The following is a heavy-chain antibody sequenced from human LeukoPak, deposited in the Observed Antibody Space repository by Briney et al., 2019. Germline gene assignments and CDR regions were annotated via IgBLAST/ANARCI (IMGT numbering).Heavy chain of an antibody. CDR2: ISGSGGST. V-gene: IGHV3-23*01. D-gene: IGHD3-9*01. CDR3: AKDGGDDTLTGDGLDY. J-gene: IGHJ4*02. Sequence: GGSLRLSCAASGFTFSTYAMSWVRQAPGKGLEWVSAISGSGGSTYYADSVKGRFTISRDNSKNKLYLQMNSLRAEDTAIDYCAKDGGDDTLTGDGLDYWGQGTLVTVSS. CDR1: GFTFSTYA.